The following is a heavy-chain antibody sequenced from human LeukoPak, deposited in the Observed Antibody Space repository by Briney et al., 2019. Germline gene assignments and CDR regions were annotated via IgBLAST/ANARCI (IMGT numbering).Heavy chain of an antibody. D-gene: IGHD5-18*01. CDR3: ARGPGIQLWLLYAFDI. CDR1: GVSISSYY. Sequence: PSETLSLTCTVSGVSISSYYWSWIRQPPGKGLEWIGYIYYSGSTNYNPSLKSRVTISVDTSKNQFSLKLSSVTAADTAVYYCARGPGIQLWLLYAFDIWGQGTMVTVSS. J-gene: IGHJ3*02. V-gene: IGHV4-59*01. CDR2: IYYSGST.